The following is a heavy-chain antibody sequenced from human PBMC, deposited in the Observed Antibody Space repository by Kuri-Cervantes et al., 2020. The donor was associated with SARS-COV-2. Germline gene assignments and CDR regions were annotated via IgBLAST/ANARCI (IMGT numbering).Heavy chain of an antibody. CDR1: SGSISNYY. Sequence: GSLRLSCTVSSGSISNYYWSWIRQSPGKGLEWIGYIYYSGNTNYNPSLESRVTMSVDTSKNQFSLKLSSVTAADTAVYYCARDRSYGDQQGFDPWGHGTLVTVSS. CDR3: ARDRSYGDQQGFDP. V-gene: IGHV4-59*01. D-gene: IGHD5-18*01. J-gene: IGHJ5*02. CDR2: IYYSGNT.